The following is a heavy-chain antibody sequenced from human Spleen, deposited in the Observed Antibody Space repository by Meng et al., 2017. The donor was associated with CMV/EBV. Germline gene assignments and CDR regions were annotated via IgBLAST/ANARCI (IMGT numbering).Heavy chain of an antibody. CDR2: INPNSGGT. D-gene: IGHD4-23*01. J-gene: IGHJ6*02. CDR1: GYTFTGYY. Sequence: ASVKVSCKASGYTFTGYYMHWVRQAPGQGLEWIGWINPNSGGTNYAQKFQGRVTMTRDTSISTAYMELSRLRSDDTAVYYCASPGGVYGGKGLYYGMDVWGQGTTVTVSS. V-gene: IGHV1-2*02. CDR3: ASPGGVYGGKGLYYGMDV.